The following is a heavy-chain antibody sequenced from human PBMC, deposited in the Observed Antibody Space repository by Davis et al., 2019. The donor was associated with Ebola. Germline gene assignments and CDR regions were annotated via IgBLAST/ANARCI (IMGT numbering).Heavy chain of an antibody. CDR2: ISSSGSTI. CDR1: GFTFSDYY. CDR3: ASYCSSTSCYNDYYYYGMDV. Sequence: PGGSLRLSCAASGFTFSDYYMSWIRQAPGKGLEWVSYISSSGSTIYYADSVKGRFTISRDNAKNSLYLQMNSLRAEDTAVYYCASYCSSTSCYNDYYYYGMDVWGQGTTVTVSS. J-gene: IGHJ6*02. V-gene: IGHV3-11*01. D-gene: IGHD2-2*02.